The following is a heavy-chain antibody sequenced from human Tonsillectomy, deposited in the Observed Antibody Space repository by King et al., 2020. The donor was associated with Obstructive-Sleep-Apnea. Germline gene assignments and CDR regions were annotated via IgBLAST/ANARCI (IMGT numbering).Heavy chain of an antibody. Sequence: VQLVESGGGVVQPGRSLRLSCAASGFTFNSFGMDWVRQAPGKGLEWVAFIWYDGINKYYADSVKGRFTISRDNSKNTLYLQMNSRRAEDTAVYYCARDSPLRTGNYYGMDVWGQGTTVTVSS. CDR1: GFTFNSFG. D-gene: IGHD3/OR15-3a*01. V-gene: IGHV3-33*01. J-gene: IGHJ6*02. CDR3: ARDSPLRTGNYYGMDV. CDR2: IWYDGINK.